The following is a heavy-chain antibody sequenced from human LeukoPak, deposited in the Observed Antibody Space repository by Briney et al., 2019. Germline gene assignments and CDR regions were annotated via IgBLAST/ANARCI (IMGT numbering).Heavy chain of an antibody. CDR2: INSDGSIT. D-gene: IGHD5-18*01. CDR3: ARDAVDTANAA. Sequence: GGSLRLSCAASGFTFTTYWMHWVRQAPGKGLVWVSHINSDGSITSYADSVKGRFTISRDNAKNTLYLQMNSLRAEDTAVYYCARDAVDTANAAWSQGTTVTVSS. V-gene: IGHV3-74*01. J-gene: IGHJ6*02. CDR1: GFTFTTYW.